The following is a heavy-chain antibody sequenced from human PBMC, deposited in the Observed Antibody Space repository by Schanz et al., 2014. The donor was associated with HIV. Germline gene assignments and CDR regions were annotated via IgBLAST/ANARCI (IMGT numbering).Heavy chain of an antibody. CDR3: ANTEYPYSSSSDYYYGMDV. Sequence: DVQILESGGGLVQPGGSRRLSCAVSGLPFSTSAMSWVRQAPGKGLEWVSDISGSGGSTYYADSVKGRFTISRDNAKNSLYLQMNSLRAEDTAVYYCANTEYPYSSSSDYYYGMDVWGQGTTVTVSS. D-gene: IGHD6-6*01. V-gene: IGHV3-23*01. CDR1: GLPFSTSA. J-gene: IGHJ6*02. CDR2: ISGSGGST.